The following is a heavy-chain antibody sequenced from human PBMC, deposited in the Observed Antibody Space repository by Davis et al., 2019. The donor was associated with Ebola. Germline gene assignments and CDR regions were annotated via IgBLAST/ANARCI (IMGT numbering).Heavy chain of an antibody. Sequence: PGGSLRLSCAASGFSFRRYGMHWVRQAPGKGLEWVAVISYDGSNKYYADSVKGRFTISRDNSKNTLYLQMNSLRAEDTAVYYCARGLYDFWSGYSLPPGYWGQEPWSPSPQ. CDR3: ARGLYDFWSGYSLPPGY. D-gene: IGHD3-3*01. CDR1: GFSFRRYG. CDR2: ISYDGSNK. J-gene: IGHJ4*01. V-gene: IGHV3-30*03.